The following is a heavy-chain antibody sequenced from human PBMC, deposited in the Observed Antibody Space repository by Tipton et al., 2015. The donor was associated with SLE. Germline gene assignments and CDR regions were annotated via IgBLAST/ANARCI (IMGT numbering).Heavy chain of an antibody. Sequence: SLRLSCAASGFDFDDYAMHWVRQAPGKGLERVSSISWDSDSKYYADSVKGRFTISRDNGKSALYLHMNGLRPEDTALYYCVTNMDYLVSVSTLEYWGQGILVTVSS. J-gene: IGHJ4*02. D-gene: IGHD2-2*01. CDR1: GFDFDDYA. CDR2: ISWDSDSK. CDR3: VTNMDYLVSVSTLEY. V-gene: IGHV3-9*01.